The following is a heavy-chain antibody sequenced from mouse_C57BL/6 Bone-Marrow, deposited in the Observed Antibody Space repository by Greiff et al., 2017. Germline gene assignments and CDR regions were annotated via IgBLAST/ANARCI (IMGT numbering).Heavy chain of an antibody. J-gene: IGHJ2*01. CDR3: AVTTVVGNYLDY. D-gene: IGHD1-1*01. CDR1: GYAFSSSW. Sequence: QVQLQQSGPELVKPGASVKISCKASGYAFSSSWMNWVKQRPGKGLEWIGRIYPGDGDTNYNGKFKGKATLTADKSSSTAYMQLSSLTAEDSAVYLCAVTTVVGNYLDYWGQGTTLTVSS. CDR2: IYPGDGDT. V-gene: IGHV1-82*01.